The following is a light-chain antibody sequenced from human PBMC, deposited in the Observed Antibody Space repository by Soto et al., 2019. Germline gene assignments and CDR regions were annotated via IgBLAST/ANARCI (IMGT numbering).Light chain of an antibody. CDR1: QDTGSA. CDR2: DAS. Sequence: IQLTQSPSSLSASVGDRVTITCRAGQDTGSALAWYQQRPGKAPKLLLYDASNLEAGVPSRFSSSGSGTDFTLTITSLRPEDFATYYCQQFNGFPLTFGGGTKVQIK. V-gene: IGKV1-13*02. J-gene: IGKJ4*01. CDR3: QQFNGFPLT.